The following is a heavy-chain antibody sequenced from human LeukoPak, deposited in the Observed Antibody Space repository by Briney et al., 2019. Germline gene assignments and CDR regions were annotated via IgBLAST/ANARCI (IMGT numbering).Heavy chain of an antibody. CDR2: ISTSNSTM. Sequence: GSLRLSCAASRFTFSSYSMNWVRQAPGKGLEWVSYISTSNSTMYYADSVKGRFTISRDNAKNSLFLQMNSLRAEDTAVYYCARLRHLDYWGQGTLVTVSS. CDR3: ARLRHLDY. CDR1: RFTFSSYS. D-gene: IGHD4-17*01. J-gene: IGHJ4*02. V-gene: IGHV3-48*01.